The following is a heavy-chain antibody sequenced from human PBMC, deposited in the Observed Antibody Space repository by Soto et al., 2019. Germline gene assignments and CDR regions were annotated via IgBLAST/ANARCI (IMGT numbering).Heavy chain of an antibody. J-gene: IGHJ6*02. CDR1: GGTFSSYA. CDR3: AGGENGSGSYVYYYYGMDV. CDR2: IIPIFGTA. V-gene: IGHV1-69*01. Sequence: QVQLVQSGAEVKKPGSSVKVSCKASGGTFSSYAISWVRQAPGQGLEWMGGIIPIFGTANYAQKFQGRVTITADESTSTAYMELSSLRSEDRAVYYCAGGENGSGSYVYYYYGMDVWGQGTTVTVSS. D-gene: IGHD3-10*01.